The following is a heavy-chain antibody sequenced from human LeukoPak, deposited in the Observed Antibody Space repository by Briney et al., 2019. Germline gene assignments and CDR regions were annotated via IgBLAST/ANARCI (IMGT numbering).Heavy chain of an antibody. CDR1: GFTFSSYA. V-gene: IGHV3-23*01. Sequence: QPGGSLRLSCAASGFTFSSYAMGWVRQAPGKGLEWVSAITASGGNTYYADSVKGRFTISRDNSKNTLYLQMNSLRAEDMALYYCAKDAGAVAGASQFDYWGQGTLVTVSS. CDR3: AKDAGAVAGASQFDY. D-gene: IGHD6-19*01. J-gene: IGHJ4*02. CDR2: ITASGGNT.